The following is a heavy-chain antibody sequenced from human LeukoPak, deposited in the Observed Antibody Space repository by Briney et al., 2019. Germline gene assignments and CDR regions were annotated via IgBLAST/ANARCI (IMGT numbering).Heavy chain of an antibody. V-gene: IGHV3-30*18. D-gene: IGHD2-15*01. J-gene: IGHJ4*02. Sequence: PGGSLRLSCAASGFTFSSYGMHWVRQAPGKGLEWVAVISYDGSNKYYADSVKGRFTISRDNSKNTLYLQMNSLRAEDTAVYYCAKVGTVAATLDYWGQGTLVTVSS. CDR3: AKVGTVAATLDY. CDR1: GFTFSSYG. CDR2: ISYDGSNK.